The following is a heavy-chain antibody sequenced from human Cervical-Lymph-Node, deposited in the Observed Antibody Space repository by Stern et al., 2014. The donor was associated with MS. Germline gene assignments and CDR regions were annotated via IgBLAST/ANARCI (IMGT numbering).Heavy chain of an antibody. V-gene: IGHV4-31*03. CDR3: ARGAYYYESSGQRSNWYFDL. J-gene: IGHJ2*01. CDR1: GGSISSGDYY. D-gene: IGHD3-22*01. CDR2: IDYSGNT. Sequence: MQLVESGPGLVKPSQTLSLTCTVSGGSISSGDYYWSWIRHHPGKGLEWIGYIDYSGNTHYKPSLKSRVSLSVDTSKNQFSLKLSSVTAADTAVYYCARGAYYYESSGQRSNWYFDLWGRGTLVTVSS.